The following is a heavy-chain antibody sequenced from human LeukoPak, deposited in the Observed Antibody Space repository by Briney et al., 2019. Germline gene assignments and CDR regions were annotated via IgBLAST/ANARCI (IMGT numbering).Heavy chain of an antibody. D-gene: IGHD5-24*01. CDR1: GFSFSSYG. Sequence: PGGSLRLSCAASGFSFSSYGMSWVRQAPGKGLEWVSSISDSGSRTYYADSVKGRFTISRDNSKNTLYLQMSDLRAEDTALYFRVKQPRSDGYVYLEYWGQGTLVTVSS. CDR3: VKQPRSDGYVYLEY. V-gene: IGHV3-23*01. CDR2: ISDSGSRT. J-gene: IGHJ4*02.